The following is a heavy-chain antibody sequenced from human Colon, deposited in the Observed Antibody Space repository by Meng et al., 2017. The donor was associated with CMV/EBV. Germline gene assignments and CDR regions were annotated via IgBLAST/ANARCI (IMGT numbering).Heavy chain of an antibody. J-gene: IGHJ4*02. CDR3: ARGDYDDSSAVLRD. CDR1: GGSVTSGGYY. Sequence: SETLSLTCTVSGGSVTSGGYYWSWIRQPPGKGLEWIAYIYYSGSTNYNPSLKSRVTISVDTSKNQFSLKLSSVTAADTAVYYCARGDYDDSSAVLRDWGQGTLVTVSS. D-gene: IGHD3-22*01. V-gene: IGHV4-61*08. CDR2: IYYSGST.